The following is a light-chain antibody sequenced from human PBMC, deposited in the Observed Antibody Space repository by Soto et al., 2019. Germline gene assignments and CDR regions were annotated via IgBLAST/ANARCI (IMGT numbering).Light chain of an antibody. CDR3: QQYYSYSRT. CDR1: QTVSSW. J-gene: IGKJ1*01. Sequence: DIQMTQSPSTLSASVGDRVTITCRASQTVSSWLAWYQQKPGKAPKLLIYDVSSLESGAPSRFSGSGSGTEFTLTISSLQPDDFATYYCQQYYSYSRTFGQGTKV. V-gene: IGKV1-5*01. CDR2: DVS.